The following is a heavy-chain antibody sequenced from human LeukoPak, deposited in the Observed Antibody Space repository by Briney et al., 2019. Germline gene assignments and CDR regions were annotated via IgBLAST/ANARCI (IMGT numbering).Heavy chain of an antibody. CDR3: ARAYYYGSNWFDP. D-gene: IGHD3-10*01. CDR1: GGSISSGGYY. J-gene: IGHJ5*02. Sequence: SQTLSLTCTVSGGSISSGGYYWSWLRQHPGTGLEWLGYIYYSGSTYYNPSLKSRVTISVDTSKNQFSLKLSSVTAADTAVYYCARAYYYGSNWFDPWGQGTLVTVSS. V-gene: IGHV4-31*03. CDR2: IYYSGST.